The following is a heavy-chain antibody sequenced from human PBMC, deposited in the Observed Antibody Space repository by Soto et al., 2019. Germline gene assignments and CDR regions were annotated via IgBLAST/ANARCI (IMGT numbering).Heavy chain of an antibody. J-gene: IGHJ6*02. D-gene: IGHD3-22*01. CDR2: INPSGGST. V-gene: IGHV1-46*01. CDR1: GYTFTSYY. CDR3: AREREYYYDSSGYYGGYYYYGMDV. Sequence: DSVKVSCKASGYTFTSYYMPWVRQAPGQRLEWMGIINPSGGSTSYAQKFQGRVTMTRDTSTSTVYMELSSLRSEDTVVYYCAREREYYYDSSGYYGGYYYYGMDVWGQGTTVTVSS.